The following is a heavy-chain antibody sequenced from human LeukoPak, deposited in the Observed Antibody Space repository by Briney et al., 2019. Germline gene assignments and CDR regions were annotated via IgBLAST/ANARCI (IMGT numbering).Heavy chain of an antibody. CDR2: ISYDGSNK. D-gene: IGHD3-22*01. V-gene: IGHV3-30-3*01. J-gene: IGHJ3*02. CDR3: ARTYDTSGLFYAFDI. CDR1: GFTFSSYA. Sequence: GGSLRLSCAASGFTFSSYAMHWVRQAPGKGLEWVAVISYDGSNKYYADSVKGRFTISRDNPKNTLYLQMNSLRADDTAVYYCARTYDTSGLFYAFDIWGQGTVVTVSS.